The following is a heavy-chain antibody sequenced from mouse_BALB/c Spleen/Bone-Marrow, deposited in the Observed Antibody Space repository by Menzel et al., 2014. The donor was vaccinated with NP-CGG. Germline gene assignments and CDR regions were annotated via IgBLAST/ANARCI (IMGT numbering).Heavy chain of an antibody. Sequence: EVQGVESGGGLVKPGGSLKLSCAASGFTFSSYTMSWVRQTPEKRLEWVATISSGGSYTYYPDSVKGRFTISRDNAKNTLYLQMSSLKPEDTAMYYCTRDAMDYWGQGTSVTVSS. J-gene: IGHJ4*01. V-gene: IGHV5-6-4*01. CDR1: GFTFSSYT. CDR3: TRDAMDY. CDR2: ISSGGSYT.